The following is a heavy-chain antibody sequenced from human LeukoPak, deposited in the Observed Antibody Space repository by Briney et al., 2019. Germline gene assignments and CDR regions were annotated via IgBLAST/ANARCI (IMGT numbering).Heavy chain of an antibody. Sequence: PGGSLRLSCAASGFTFSGSAMRWVRQASGKGVEWVGRIRSKANSYATAYAASVKGRFTISRDDSKNTAYLQMNSLKTEDTAVYYCTLDGYNNNWGQGTLVTVSS. V-gene: IGHV3-73*01. D-gene: IGHD5-24*01. J-gene: IGHJ4*02. CDR3: TLDGYNNN. CDR1: GFTFSGSA. CDR2: IRSKANSYAT.